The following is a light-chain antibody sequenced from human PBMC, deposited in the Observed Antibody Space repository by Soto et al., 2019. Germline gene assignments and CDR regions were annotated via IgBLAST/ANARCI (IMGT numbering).Light chain of an antibody. J-gene: IGLJ2*01. Sequence: QSALTKPASVSGSPGQSITISCTGTSSDVGSYNYVSWYQQHPGKAPKLMIYDVSNRPSGVSNRFSGSKSGSTASLTISGLQAEDEADYYCSSYTSSSNVVFGGGTKLTVL. CDR2: DVS. V-gene: IGLV2-14*03. CDR1: SSDVGSYNY. CDR3: SSYTSSSNVV.